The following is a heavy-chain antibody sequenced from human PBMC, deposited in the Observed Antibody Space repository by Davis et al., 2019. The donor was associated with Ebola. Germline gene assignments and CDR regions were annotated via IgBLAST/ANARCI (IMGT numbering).Heavy chain of an antibody. V-gene: IGHV3-15*01. J-gene: IGHJ4*02. Sequence: GESLKISCAASGFTFINAWMSWVRQVPGEGLEWLGRIKSKTYGGAADYATPVKGRVTISRDDSKNTLHLQMNSLQTEDTAVYYCSTIAGSLRVWGQGTLVTVSS. D-gene: IGHD1-26*01. CDR3: STIAGSLRV. CDR1: GFTFINAW. CDR2: IKSKTYGGAA.